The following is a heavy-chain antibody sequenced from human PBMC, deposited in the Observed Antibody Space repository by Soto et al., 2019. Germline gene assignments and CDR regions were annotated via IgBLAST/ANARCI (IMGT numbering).Heavy chain of an antibody. J-gene: IGHJ6*02. CDR2: IQYNGYS. CDR1: GGSITNYY. D-gene: IGHD3-10*01. Sequence: QVQLQESGPGLVKPSETRSLTCTVSGGSITNYYCSWFRQPPGKGLEWIGYIQYNGYSAYNLSLRRRVTLSMDTSKTQSSLMLESVTATDTAVYYCARHGFGSLHGLVDVWGQGTTVIVSS. CDR3: ARHGFGSLHGLVDV. V-gene: IGHV4-59*08.